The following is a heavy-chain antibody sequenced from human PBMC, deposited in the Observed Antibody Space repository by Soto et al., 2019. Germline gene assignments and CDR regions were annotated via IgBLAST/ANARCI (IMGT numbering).Heavy chain of an antibody. CDR3: ARDLLTTFGGVIGIGYRGLFDY. D-gene: IGHD3-16*02. CDR2: ISSSSSYI. CDR1: GFTFSSYS. J-gene: IGHJ4*02. Sequence: PGGSLRLSCAASGFTFSSYSMNWVRQAPGKGLEWVSSISSSSSYIYYADSVKGRFTISRDNAKNSLYLQMNSLRAEDTAVYYCARDLLTTFGGVIGIGYRGLFDYWGQGTLVTVSS. V-gene: IGHV3-21*01.